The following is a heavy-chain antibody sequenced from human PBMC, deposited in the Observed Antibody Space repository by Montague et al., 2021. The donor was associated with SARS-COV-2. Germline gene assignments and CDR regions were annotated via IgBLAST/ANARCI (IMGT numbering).Heavy chain of an antibody. V-gene: IGHV4-34*01. CDR3: VRGPAVKSYYDFWSGPKWFDP. J-gene: IGHJ5*02. CDR1: GGSLSGYY. D-gene: IGHD3-3*01. CDR2: INHRGTT. Sequence: SETLSLACTVSGGSLSGYYWSWIRQPPGKGQEWIGEINHRGTTNDNPSLKSRVALSLDTSRNQFSLNLNSVTAADTAVYYCVRGPAVKSYYDFWSGPKWFDPWGQGNLVTVSS.